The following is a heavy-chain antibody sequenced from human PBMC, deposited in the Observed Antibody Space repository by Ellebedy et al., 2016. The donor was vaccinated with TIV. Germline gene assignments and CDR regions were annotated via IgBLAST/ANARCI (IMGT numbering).Heavy chain of an antibody. V-gene: IGHV1-18*01. CDR2: ISAYNGNT. CDR1: GYTFTSYG. CDR3: ARDTSFGVVTLYYFDY. Sequence: AASVKVSCKASGYTFTSYGISWVRQAPGQGLEWMGWISAYNGNTNYAQKLQGRVTMTTDTSTSTAYMELRSLRSDDTAVYYCARDTSFGVVTLYYFDYWGQGTLVTVSS. J-gene: IGHJ4*02. D-gene: IGHD3-3*01.